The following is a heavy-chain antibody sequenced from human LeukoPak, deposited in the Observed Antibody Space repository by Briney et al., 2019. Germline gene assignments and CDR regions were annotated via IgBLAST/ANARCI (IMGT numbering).Heavy chain of an antibody. V-gene: IGHV3-23*01. J-gene: IGHJ4*02. D-gene: IGHD5-24*01. CDR1: GFTFSSYA. CDR3: AKGGGWLPYYFDY. CDR2: ISGSGGST. Sequence: GGSLRLSCAASGFTFSSYAMSWVRQAPGKGLEWVSAISGSGGSTYYADSVKGRFTISGDNSKSTLYLQISSLRAEDTAVYYCAKGGGWLPYYFDYWGQGTPVIVSS.